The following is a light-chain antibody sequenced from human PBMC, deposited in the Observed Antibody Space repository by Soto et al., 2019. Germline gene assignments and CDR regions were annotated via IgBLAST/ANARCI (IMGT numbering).Light chain of an antibody. J-gene: IGKJ1*01. Sequence: LVMTQSPATLSVSPGESATLSCRAGQHIFYNVAWYQHRPGQAPRLLIYRASTRAPGVPARFSGSGSGTEFTLTISSLQPADFAVCSCLPYHKLWAFGQGN. V-gene: IGKV3-15*01. CDR2: RAS. CDR3: LPYHKLWA. CDR1: QHIFYN.